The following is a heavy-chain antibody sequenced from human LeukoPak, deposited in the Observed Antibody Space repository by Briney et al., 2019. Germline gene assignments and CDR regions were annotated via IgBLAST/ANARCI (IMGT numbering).Heavy chain of an antibody. CDR1: GFTFSSYA. V-gene: IGHV3-30-3*01. J-gene: IGHJ4*02. Sequence: GGSLRLSCAASGFTFSSYAMHWVRQAPGKGLEWVAVISYDGSNKYYADSVKGRFTISRDNSKNTLYLQMNSLRAEDTAVYYCARDPVDYDFWSGYYAQRYFDYWGQGTLVTVSS. CDR3: ARDPVDYDFWSGYYAQRYFDY. D-gene: IGHD3-3*01. CDR2: ISYDGSNK.